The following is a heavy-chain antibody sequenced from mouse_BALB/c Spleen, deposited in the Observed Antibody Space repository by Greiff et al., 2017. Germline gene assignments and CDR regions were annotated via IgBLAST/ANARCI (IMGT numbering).Heavy chain of an antibody. D-gene: IGHD2-4*01. CDR2: IWGGGST. CDR1: GFSLSRYS. Sequence: VHLVESGPGLVAPSQSLSITCTVSGFSLSRYSVHWVRQPPGKGLEWLGMIWGGGSTDYNSALKSRLSISKDNSKSQVFLKMNSLQTDDTAMYYCATEIYYDYAGFAYWGQGTLVTVSA. CDR3: ATEIYYDYAGFAY. V-gene: IGHV2-6-4*01. J-gene: IGHJ3*01.